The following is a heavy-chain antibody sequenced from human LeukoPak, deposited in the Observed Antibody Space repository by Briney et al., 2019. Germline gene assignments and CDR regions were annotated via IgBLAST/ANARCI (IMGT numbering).Heavy chain of an antibody. V-gene: IGHV1-69*04. CDR1: GGTFSSYG. J-gene: IGHJ4*02. Sequence: SVKVSCKASGGTFSSYGISWVRQAPGQGLEWMGRIIPILDIANFAQKFQGRVTITADKSTSTAYMELSSLRSEDTALYYCARDWSLDTSGPFAYWGQGTLVTVSS. CDR3: ARDWSLDTSGPFAY. CDR2: IIPILDIA. D-gene: IGHD3-22*01.